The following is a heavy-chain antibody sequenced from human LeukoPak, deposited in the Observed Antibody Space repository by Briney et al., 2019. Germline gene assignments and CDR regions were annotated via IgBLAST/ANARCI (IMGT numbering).Heavy chain of an antibody. J-gene: IGHJ4*02. CDR1: GFTFSIYA. V-gene: IGHV3-23*01. D-gene: IGHD2-2*01. Sequence: SGGSLRLSCAASGFTFSIYAMSWVRQAPGEGLEWVSTITDSGGATHHADSVKGRFTISRDSSKNTLYLQMNSLRAEDTAVYYCAQRAQLPKRHFDYWGQGTLVTVSS. CDR3: AQRAQLPKRHFDY. CDR2: ITDSGGAT.